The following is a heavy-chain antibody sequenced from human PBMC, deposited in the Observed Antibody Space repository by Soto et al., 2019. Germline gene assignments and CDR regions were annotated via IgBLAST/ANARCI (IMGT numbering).Heavy chain of an antibody. CDR2: ISHTGTT. CDR1: GDSISGSQW. V-gene: IGHV4-4*02. J-gene: IGHJ4*02. CDR3: GGVISSREEDLDY. Sequence: QVQLQESGPGLVKPSETLSLTCAVSGDSISGSQWWSWVRLPPGKGLEWIGEISHTGTTNYNPSLKSPVTMFVDQPKNQFSLNPTPVTAVDTAVYYCGGVISSREEDLDYWGQGTVVTVSP. D-gene: IGHD2-2*01.